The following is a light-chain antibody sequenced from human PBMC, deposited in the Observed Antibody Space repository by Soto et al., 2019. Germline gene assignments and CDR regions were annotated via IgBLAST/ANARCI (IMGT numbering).Light chain of an antibody. V-gene: IGLV3-21*04. CDR1: NIGNKR. CDR2: YDS. CDR3: QVWAIMTDNFV. J-gene: IGLJ1*01. Sequence: SYELTQSPSVSVAPEKTATITCGGNNIGNKRVHWYRQKPGQAPVLLISYDSDRPSGIPERFSGSNPGNTATLTISRVEAGEEADYYCQVWAIMTDNFVFGRGTKLTVL.